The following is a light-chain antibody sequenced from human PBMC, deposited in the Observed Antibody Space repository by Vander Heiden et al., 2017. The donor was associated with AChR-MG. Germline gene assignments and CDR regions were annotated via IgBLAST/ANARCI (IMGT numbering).Light chain of an antibody. CDR3: HHGELASGT. V-gene: IGKV3-20*01. CDR2: GPT. Sequence: EVLVTQSPGTLSLSPGYIAAPPCRACQSVSGNSLAWHRQKPGQGPRLLIVGPTSRATGMPDKFSGSGSGTDFTLTVSRLEPEDFGLYYCHHGELASGTFGQGTKLEIK. CDR1: QSVSGNS. J-gene: IGKJ2*02.